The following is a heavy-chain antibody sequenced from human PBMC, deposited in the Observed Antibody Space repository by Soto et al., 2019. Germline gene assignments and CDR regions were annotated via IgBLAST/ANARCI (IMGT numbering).Heavy chain of an antibody. CDR1: GFPFSSYG. CDR3: AKDGGGRYSGYAQAGYYYYYYGMDV. Sequence: GGSLRLSCAASGFPFSSYGMHWVRQAPGKGLEWVAVISYDGSNKYYADSVKGRFTISRDNSKNTLYLQMNSLRAEDTAVYYCAKDGGGRYSGYAQAGYYYYYYGMDVWGQGTTVTVSS. J-gene: IGHJ6*02. V-gene: IGHV3-30*18. D-gene: IGHD5-12*01. CDR2: ISYDGSNK.